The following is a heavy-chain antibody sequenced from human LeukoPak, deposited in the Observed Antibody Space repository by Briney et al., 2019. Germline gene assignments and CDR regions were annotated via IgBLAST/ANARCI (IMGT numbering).Heavy chain of an antibody. Sequence: QPGRSLRLSCAASGFTFSSYAMYWVRQAPGKGLEWVANIKRDGSEKYYVDSVKGRLTISRDNAENSLYLQMNSLRAEDTAVYYCARARDYGSGRANAFDIWGQGTMVTVSS. CDR3: ARARDYGSGRANAFDI. J-gene: IGHJ3*02. D-gene: IGHD3-10*01. CDR1: GFTFSSYA. CDR2: IKRDGSEK. V-gene: IGHV3-7*05.